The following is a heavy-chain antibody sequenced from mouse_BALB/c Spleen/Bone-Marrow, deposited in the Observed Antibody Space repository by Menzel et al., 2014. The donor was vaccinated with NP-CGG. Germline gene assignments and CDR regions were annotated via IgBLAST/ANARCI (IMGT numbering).Heavy chain of an antibody. V-gene: IGHV14-3*02. CDR2: IDPANGNT. CDR3: AYGSSYDYFEH. Sequence: EVQLQQSGAELVKPGASVKLSCTASGFNIKDTYMHWVKQRPEQGLEWIGRIDPANGNTKYDPKFQGKATITADTSSNTAYLQLSSLTSEDTAVYYCAYGSSYDYFEHWGQGTTLTVSS. J-gene: IGHJ2*01. CDR1: GFNIKDTY. D-gene: IGHD1-1*01.